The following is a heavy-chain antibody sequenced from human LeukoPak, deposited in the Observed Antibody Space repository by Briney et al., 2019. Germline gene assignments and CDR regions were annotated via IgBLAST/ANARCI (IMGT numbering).Heavy chain of an antibody. D-gene: IGHD3-22*01. J-gene: IGHJ1*01. CDR2: IYHSGST. V-gene: IGHV4-38-2*02. Sequence: SETLSLTCTVSGCSISSGYYWGWIRQPPGKGLEWIGSIYHSGSTYYNPSLKSRVTISVDTSKNQFSLKLSSVTAADTAVYYCARGLLGTYYYDSPTFQHWGQGTLVTVSS. CDR1: GCSISSGYY. CDR3: ARGLLGTYYYDSPTFQH.